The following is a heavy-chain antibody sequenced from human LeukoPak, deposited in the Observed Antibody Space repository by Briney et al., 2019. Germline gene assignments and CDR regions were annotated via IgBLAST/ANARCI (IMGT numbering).Heavy chain of an antibody. CDR2: ISSTGNTV. J-gene: IGHJ6*04. CDR1: GFTFSSYE. D-gene: IGHD2-15*01. Sequence: GGSLRLSYAASGFTFSSYEMNWVRQAPGQGLEWVAYISSTGNTVHYAGSVKGRFTISRDNAKNSLYLQMNRLRAEDTAVYYCTKETPQMDVWGKGTTVIVSS. CDR3: TKETPQMDV. V-gene: IGHV3-48*03.